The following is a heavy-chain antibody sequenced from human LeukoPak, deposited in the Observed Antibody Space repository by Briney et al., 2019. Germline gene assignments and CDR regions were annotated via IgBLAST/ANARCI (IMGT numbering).Heavy chain of an antibody. CDR2: IYSGGAT. V-gene: IGHV3-53*01. CDR1: GFTVSGNY. J-gene: IGHJ4*02. Sequence: GGSLRLSCAASGFTVSGNYMSWVRQAPGKGLEWVSVIYSGGATYYADSVKGRFTISRDNSKNTLFLQMNSLKVEDTAVYYCASGTKWELLLNYWGQGTLVTVSS. D-gene: IGHD1-26*01. CDR3: ASGTKWELLLNY.